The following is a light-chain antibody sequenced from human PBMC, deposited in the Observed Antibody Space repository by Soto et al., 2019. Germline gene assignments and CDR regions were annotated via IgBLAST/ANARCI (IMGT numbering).Light chain of an antibody. CDR3: QQYYTYPIT. CDR2: AAS. CDR1: QAISKY. Sequence: DIQMTQSPSSLSASVGDRVTITCRASQAISKYLAWFQQKPGRAPKSLIYAASNLQTGVPSRFSASGSGTDFTLTITSLQPEDFATYYCQQYYTYPITFGQGTRL. J-gene: IGKJ5*01. V-gene: IGKV1-16*01.